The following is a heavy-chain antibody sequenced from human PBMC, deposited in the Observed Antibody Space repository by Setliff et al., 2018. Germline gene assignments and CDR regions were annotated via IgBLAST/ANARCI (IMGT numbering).Heavy chain of an antibody. J-gene: IGHJ4*02. V-gene: IGHV3-23*01. D-gene: IGHD6-13*01. Sequence: GGSLRLSCAASGFTFNTYAMSWVRQPPGKGLEWVSTISDSITTTYYADSVRGRFSISRDDSKKILYLQMDSLGVEDTAIYYCVKDIVGYSSTWPKRDYFDCWGQGTLVTVSS. CDR3: VKDIVGYSSTWPKRDYFDC. CDR1: GFTFNTYA. CDR2: ISDSITTT.